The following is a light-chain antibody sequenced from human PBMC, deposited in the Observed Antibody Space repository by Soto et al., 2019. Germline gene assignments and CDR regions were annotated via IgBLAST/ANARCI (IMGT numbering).Light chain of an antibody. J-gene: IGKJ5*01. CDR2: GAS. CDR1: QSVSSR. Sequence: EIFLTQSPGTLSLSRWERATLSCRASQSVSSRLAWYQQKPGQAPRLLISGASSRATGIPDRFSGSGSGTDFTLTISRLEPEDFALYYCQQYVTSAITFGQGTRLEIK. CDR3: QQYVTSAIT. V-gene: IGKV3-20*01.